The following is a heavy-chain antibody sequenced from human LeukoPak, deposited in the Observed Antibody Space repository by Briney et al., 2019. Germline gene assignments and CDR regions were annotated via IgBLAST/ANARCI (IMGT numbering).Heavy chain of an antibody. CDR2: ISSSGSTT. D-gene: IGHD5-18*01. V-gene: IGHV3-48*03. J-gene: IGHJ4*02. CDR3: AREGGYSYRRHFDY. Sequence: GGSLRLSCAASGFTFTSYEMNWVRQVPGKGLEWVSYISSSGSTTYYADSVKGRFTISRDNAKNSLYLQMNSLRAEDTAVYYCAREGGYSYRRHFDYWGQGTLVTVSS. CDR1: GFTFTSYE.